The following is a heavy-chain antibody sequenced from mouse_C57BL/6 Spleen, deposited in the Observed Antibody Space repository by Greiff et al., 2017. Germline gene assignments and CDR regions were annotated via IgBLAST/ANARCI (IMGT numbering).Heavy chain of an antibody. V-gene: IGHV5-4*01. D-gene: IGHD1-1*01. Sequence: EVKLMESGGGLVKPGGSLKLSCAASGFTFSSYAMSWVRQTPEKRLEWVATISDGGSYTYYPDNVKGRFTISRDNAKNNLYLQMSHLKSEDTAMYYCARDPTTVDEGFAYWGQGTLVTVSA. J-gene: IGHJ3*01. CDR3: ARDPTTVDEGFAY. CDR1: GFTFSSYA. CDR2: ISDGGSYT.